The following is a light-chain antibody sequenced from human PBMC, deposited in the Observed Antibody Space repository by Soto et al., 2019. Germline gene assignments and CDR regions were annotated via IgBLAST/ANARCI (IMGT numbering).Light chain of an antibody. CDR1: SSSVGTIF. CDR3: NSYTSSSTHV. CDR2: RNN. J-gene: IGLJ1*01. Sequence: QSVLTQPPSVSGTPGQSVTISCSGSSSSVGTIFVYWYQQIPGTAPKLLIFRNNQRPSGVPDRFSGSKSGTSASLAISGLRSEDEADYYCNSYTSSSTHVFGTGTK. V-gene: IGLV1-47*01.